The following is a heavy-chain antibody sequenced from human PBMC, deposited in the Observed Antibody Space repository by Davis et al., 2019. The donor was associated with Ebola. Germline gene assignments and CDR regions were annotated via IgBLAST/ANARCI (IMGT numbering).Heavy chain of an antibody. J-gene: IGHJ4*02. CDR1: GFTFTYSD. Sequence: GGSLRLSCAASGFTFTYSDIPWVRRAPGKALKCWAVISFDESDTYYADSVKGRFPISRDNSKTTVDLQMNSLRPEDTALYYCAKDARGGYYYADFWGQGTLVTVST. D-gene: IGHD3-22*01. V-gene: IGHV3-30*18. CDR3: AKDARGGYYYADF. CDR2: ISFDESDT.